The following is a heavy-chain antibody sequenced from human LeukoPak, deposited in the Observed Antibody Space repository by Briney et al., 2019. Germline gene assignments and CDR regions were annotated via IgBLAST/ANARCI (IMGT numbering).Heavy chain of an antibody. CDR1: RFTFSNYA. V-gene: IGHV3-23*01. CDR2: ISGSGGIT. CDR3: AKEGYSSSWNADFDY. Sequence: GGSLRLSXAASRFTFSNYAMSWVRQAPGKGLEWVSAISGSGGITYYADSVKGRFTISRDNSKNTLYLRMNSLRAEDTAVNYCAKEGYSSSWNADFDYWGQGTLVIVSS. J-gene: IGHJ4*02. D-gene: IGHD6-13*01.